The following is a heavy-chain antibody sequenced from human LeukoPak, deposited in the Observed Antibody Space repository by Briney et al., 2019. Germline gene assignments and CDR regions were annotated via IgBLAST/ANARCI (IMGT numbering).Heavy chain of an antibody. V-gene: IGHV3-53*01. D-gene: IGHD3-9*01. CDR2: IYSGDIT. CDR1: GFSVSNNY. Sequence: GGSLRLSCAASGFSVSNNYMSWVRQAPGKGLEWVSVIYSGDITYYTDSVKGRFTISRDNSKNTLYLQMNSLRAEDTAVYYCARGLQGYYDSLTGYYRGRYYFDYWGQGTLVTVSS. J-gene: IGHJ4*02. CDR3: ARGLQGYYDSLTGYYRGRYYFDY.